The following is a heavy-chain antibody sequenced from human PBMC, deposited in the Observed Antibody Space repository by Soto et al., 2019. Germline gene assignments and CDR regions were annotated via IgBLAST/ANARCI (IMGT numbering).Heavy chain of an antibody. CDR2: INAGNGNT. J-gene: IGHJ4*02. CDR3: AREAPPEDY. CDR1: GYTFTSYA. Sequence: ASVKVSCKASGYTFTSYAMHWVRQAPGQRLEWMGWINAGNGNTKYSQKFQGRVTITADKSTSTAYMELSSLRSEDTAVYFCAREAPPEDYWGQGTLVTVSS. V-gene: IGHV1-3*01.